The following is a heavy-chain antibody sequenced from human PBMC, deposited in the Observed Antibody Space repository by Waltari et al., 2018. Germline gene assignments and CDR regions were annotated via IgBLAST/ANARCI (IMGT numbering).Heavy chain of an antibody. CDR2: IYHSGGT. V-gene: IGHV4-38-2*01. Sequence: QVQLQESGPGLVKPSETLSLTCAVSGYSISSGYYWGWIRPPPGKGLEWIGSIYHSGGTYYNPSLKSRVTISVDTSKNQFSLKLSSVTAADTAVYYCARTTRIAVAGMFDYWGQGTLVTVSS. J-gene: IGHJ4*02. CDR1: GYSISSGYY. CDR3: ARTTRIAVAGMFDY. D-gene: IGHD6-19*01.